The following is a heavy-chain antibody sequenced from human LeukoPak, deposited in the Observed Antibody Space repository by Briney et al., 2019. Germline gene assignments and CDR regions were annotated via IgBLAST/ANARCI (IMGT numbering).Heavy chain of an antibody. J-gene: IGHJ5*02. Sequence: GASVKVSCKASGYTFTSYGISWVRQAPGQGLEWMGWISAYNGNTNYAQKLQGRVTKTTDTSTSTAYMELRSLRSDDTAVYYCARGNLRYFDWLPQANWFDPWGQGTLVTVSS. CDR1: GYTFTSYG. V-gene: IGHV1-18*01. D-gene: IGHD3-9*01. CDR3: ARGNLRYFDWLPQANWFDP. CDR2: ISAYNGNT.